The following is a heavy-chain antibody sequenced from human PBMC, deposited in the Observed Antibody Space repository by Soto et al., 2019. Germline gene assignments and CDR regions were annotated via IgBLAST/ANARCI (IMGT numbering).Heavy chain of an antibody. J-gene: IGHJ5*02. CDR2: INSDGSRT. V-gene: IGHV3-74*01. Sequence: GGSLRLSCAASGFTFSTYWMHWVRQAPGKGLVWVSRINSDGSRTNYADSVKGRFTTFRDNAKNTVYLQLNSLTAEDTAVYYCATLATRSYFWFDPWGQGTLVTVPQ. D-gene: IGHD1-26*01. CDR1: GFTFSTYW. CDR3: ATLATRSYFWFDP.